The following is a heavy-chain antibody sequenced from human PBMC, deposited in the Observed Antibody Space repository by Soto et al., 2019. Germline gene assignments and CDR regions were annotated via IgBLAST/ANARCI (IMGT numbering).Heavy chain of an antibody. V-gene: IGHV3-23*01. Sequence: AGGSLRLSCAASGFTFSSYAMSWVRQAPGKGLEWVSAISGSGGSTYYADSAKGRFTISRDNSKNTLYLQMNSLRAEDTAVYYCAKETHIVAISSAFDIWGQGIMVTVAS. J-gene: IGHJ3*02. CDR3: AKETHIVAISSAFDI. CDR1: GFTFSSYA. D-gene: IGHD2-21*01. CDR2: ISGSGGST.